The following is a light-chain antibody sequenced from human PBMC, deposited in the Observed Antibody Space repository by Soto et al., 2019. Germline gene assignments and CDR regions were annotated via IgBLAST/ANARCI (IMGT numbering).Light chain of an antibody. CDR1: SSDVGNYKY. Sequence: QSVLTEPASVSGSPGQSITISSTGTSSDVGNYKYVSWCQQHPGKAPKLMIYEVSNRPSGVSNRFSGSKSGNTASLTISGLQAEDETDYYCFSYTSSGTYVFGTGTKVTVL. CDR3: FSYTSSGTYV. CDR2: EVS. V-gene: IGLV2-14*01. J-gene: IGLJ1*01.